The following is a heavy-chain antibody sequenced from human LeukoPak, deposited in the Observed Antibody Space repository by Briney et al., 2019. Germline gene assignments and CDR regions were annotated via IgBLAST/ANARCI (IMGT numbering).Heavy chain of an antibody. CDR3: AKQLGYCSDGSCYFPY. D-gene: IGHD2-15*01. V-gene: IGHV3-23*01. CDR2: ISNNGGYT. CDR1: GFTFSSSA. Sequence: GGSLRLSCAASGFTFSSSAMSWVRQAPGKGLEWVXAISNNGGYTYYADSVQGRFTISRDNSKSTLCLQMNSLRAEDTAVYYCAKQLGYCSDGSCYFPYWGQGTLVTVSS. J-gene: IGHJ4*02.